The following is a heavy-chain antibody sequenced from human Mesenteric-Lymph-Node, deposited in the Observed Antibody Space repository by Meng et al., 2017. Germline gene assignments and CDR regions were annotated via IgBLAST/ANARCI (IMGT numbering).Heavy chain of an antibody. J-gene: IGHJ5*02. CDR2: IYHSGSP. CDR1: GGSISSGGYS. V-gene: IGHV4-30-2*01. D-gene: IGHD2-2*01. Sequence: QAQLPQWGAGLLKPSETLSLTCAVSGGSISSGGYSWSWIRQPPGKGLEWIGFIYHSGSPYYNPSLKSRVTISVDRSKNQFSLKLSSVTAPDTAVYYCARHSYHSCFDPWGQGTLVTVSS. CDR3: ARHSYHSCFDP.